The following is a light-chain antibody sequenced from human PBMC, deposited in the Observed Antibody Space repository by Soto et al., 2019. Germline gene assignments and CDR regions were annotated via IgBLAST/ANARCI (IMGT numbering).Light chain of an antibody. J-gene: IGKJ4*01. CDR2: DAS. Sequence: DIVLTQSPATLSLSPVEIATLSCSASHSISSYLAWYQQKPGQPPRLVIYDASNRATGIPARFSGSGSGTDFTLTISSLEPEDFGVYYCQQRSNWPPVTFGGGTKVDIK. V-gene: IGKV3-11*01. CDR3: QQRSNWPPVT. CDR1: HSISSY.